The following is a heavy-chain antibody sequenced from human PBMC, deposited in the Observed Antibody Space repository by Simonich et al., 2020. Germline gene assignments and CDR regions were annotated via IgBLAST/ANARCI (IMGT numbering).Heavy chain of an antibody. CDR2: SRAYNGNT. Sequence: QVQLVQSGAEVKKPGASVKVSCKASGYTFTSYGISWVRQAPGQGLEWMGWSRAYNGNTNNAQKLQGRVTMTTDTSTSTAYMELRSLRSDDTAVYYCARASRGTWWYYYFDYWGQGTLVTVSS. CDR3: ARASRGTWWYYYFDY. D-gene: IGHD2-15*01. CDR1: GYTFTSYG. J-gene: IGHJ4*02. V-gene: IGHV1-18*01.